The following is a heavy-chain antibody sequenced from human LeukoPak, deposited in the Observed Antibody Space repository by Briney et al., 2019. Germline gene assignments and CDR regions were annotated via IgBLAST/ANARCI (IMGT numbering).Heavy chain of an antibody. CDR1: GFAFSSYG. Sequence: GRSLRLSCAASGFAFSSYGMHWVRQAPGKGLEWVAVISYDGSNKYYADSVKGRFTISRDNSKNTLYLQMNSLRAEDTAVYYCAKDGIMSSYSSGYLRLDAFDIWGQGTMVTVSS. V-gene: IGHV3-30*18. J-gene: IGHJ3*02. D-gene: IGHD3-22*01. CDR3: AKDGIMSSYSSGYLRLDAFDI. CDR2: ISYDGSNK.